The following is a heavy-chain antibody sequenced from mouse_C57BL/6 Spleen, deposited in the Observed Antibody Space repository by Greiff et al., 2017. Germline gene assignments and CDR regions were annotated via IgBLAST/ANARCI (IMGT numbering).Heavy chain of an antibody. J-gene: IGHJ4*01. CDR1: VYTFTSYW. D-gene: IGHD3-3*01. CDR3: ARRGTGYAMDY. V-gene: IGHV1-55*01. Sequence: VQLQQPGAELVKPGASVKMSCKASVYTFTSYWITWVKQRPGQGLEWIGDIYPGSGSTNYNEKFKSKATLTVDTSSSTAYMQLSSLTSEDSAVYYCARRGTGYAMDYWGQGTSVTVSS. CDR2: IYPGSGST.